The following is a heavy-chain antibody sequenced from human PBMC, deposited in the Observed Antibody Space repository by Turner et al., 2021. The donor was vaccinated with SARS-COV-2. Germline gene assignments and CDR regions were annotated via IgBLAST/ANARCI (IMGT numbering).Heavy chain of an antibody. Sequence: EVQLVESGGGLVQPGGSLRLSCSASGFTFSSYAMPWVRQAPGKGLEYVSAISSSGDSTYYADSVKGRFTISRDNSKNTLYLQMSSLRAEDTAVYYCVKAGGGYYYDSSGTGTDYFDYWGQGTLVTVSS. CDR2: ISSSGDST. J-gene: IGHJ4*02. D-gene: IGHD3-22*01. CDR3: VKAGGGYYYDSSGTGTDYFDY. V-gene: IGHV3-64D*06. CDR1: GFTFSSYA.